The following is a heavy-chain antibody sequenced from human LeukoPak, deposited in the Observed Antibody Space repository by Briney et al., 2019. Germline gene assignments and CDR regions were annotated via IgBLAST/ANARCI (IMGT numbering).Heavy chain of an antibody. CDR3: ARSGYCSGGGCYVDY. J-gene: IGHJ4*02. D-gene: IGHD2-15*01. CDR2: ISSNGGST. V-gene: IGHV3-64*01. Sequence: GGSLRLSCAASGFTFSSYAMHWVRQAPGKGLEYVSAISSNGGSTYYANSVKGRFTIFRDNSKNTLYLQMGSLRDEDMAVYYCARSGYCSGGGCYVDYWGQGALVTVS. CDR1: GFTFSSYA.